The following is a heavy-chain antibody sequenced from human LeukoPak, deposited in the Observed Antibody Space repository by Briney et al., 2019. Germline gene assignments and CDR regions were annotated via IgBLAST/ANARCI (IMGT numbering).Heavy chain of an antibody. V-gene: IGHV1-69*13. Sequence: ASVKVSCKASGGTFSSYAISWVRQAPGQGLEWMGGIIPIFGTANYAQKFQGRVTITADESTSTAYMELSSLRSEDTAVYYCARDGGSGSYSYYFDYWGQGTLVIVSS. D-gene: IGHD1-26*01. CDR1: GGTFSSYA. CDR2: IIPIFGTA. CDR3: ARDGGSGSYSYYFDY. J-gene: IGHJ4*02.